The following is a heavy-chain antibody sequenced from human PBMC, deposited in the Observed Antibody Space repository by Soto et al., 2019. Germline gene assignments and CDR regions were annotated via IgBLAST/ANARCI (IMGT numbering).Heavy chain of an antibody. V-gene: IGHV4-39*01. J-gene: IGHJ4*02. CDR2: IYYSGST. CDR1: GGSISSSSYY. CDR3: ASEIARGGERSGAY. Sequence: SETLSLTCTVSGGSISSSSYYWGWIRQPPGKGLEWIGSIYYSGSTYYNPSLKSRVTISVDTSKNQFSLKLSSVTAADTAVYYCASEIARGGERSGAYWGQGTLVTVSS. D-gene: IGHD3-10*01.